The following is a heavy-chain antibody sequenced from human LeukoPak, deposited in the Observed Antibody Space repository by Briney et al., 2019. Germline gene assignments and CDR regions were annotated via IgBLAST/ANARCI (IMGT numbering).Heavy chain of an antibody. Sequence: ASVKVSCKASGYTFTGYYMHWVRQAPGQGLEWMGWINPNSGGTNYAQKFQGRVTMTRDPSISTAYMELSRLRAEDTAVYYCARGLGYCSSTSCNNWFDPWGQGTLVTVSS. V-gene: IGHV1-2*02. CDR2: INPNSGGT. CDR3: ARGLGYCSSTSCNNWFDP. CDR1: GYTFTGYY. D-gene: IGHD2-2*01. J-gene: IGHJ5*02.